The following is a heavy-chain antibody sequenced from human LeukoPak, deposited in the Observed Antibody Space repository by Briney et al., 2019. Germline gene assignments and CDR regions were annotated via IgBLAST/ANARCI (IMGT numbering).Heavy chain of an antibody. CDR2: IYYSKNT. CDR3: VSPRGFSYGYFDY. J-gene: IGHJ4*02. CDR1: GGSSSSSSAY. Sequence: SETLSLTCTVSGGSSSSSSAYWGWIRHPPGKALEWIGSIYYSKNTYYNPSLKSRVTISADTSKNQFSLTLGSVSATDTAVYYCVSPRGFSYGYFDYWGQGTLVTVSS. D-gene: IGHD5-18*01. V-gene: IGHV4-39*01.